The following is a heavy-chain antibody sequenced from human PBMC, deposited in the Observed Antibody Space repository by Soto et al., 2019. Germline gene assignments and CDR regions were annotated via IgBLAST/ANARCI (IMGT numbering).Heavy chain of an antibody. J-gene: IGHJ6*02. CDR1: GFTFSNYA. CDR3: ARDPFGMDV. Sequence: QVQLVESGGGVVQPGRSLRLSCAASGFTFSNYAMHWVRQAPGKGLEWVAVISDDGSNKYYADSVKGRFTISRDNSKNTLYLQMSSLRAEDTAVYYCARDPFGMDVWGQGTTVTVSS. CDR2: ISDDGSNK. V-gene: IGHV3-30-3*01.